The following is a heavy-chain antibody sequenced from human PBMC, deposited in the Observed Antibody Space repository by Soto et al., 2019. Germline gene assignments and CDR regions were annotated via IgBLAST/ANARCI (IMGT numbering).Heavy chain of an antibody. J-gene: IGHJ4*02. CDR3: ARGGPWIQLYHLDY. CDR1: GGTFSSYA. CDR2: IISIFGTA. V-gene: IGHV1-69*13. Sequence: ASVKVSCKASGGTFSSYAISWVRQAPGQGLEWMGGIISIFGTANYAQKFQGRVTITADESTSTAYMELSSLRSEDTAVYYCARGGPWIQLYHLDYWGQGTLVTVPQ. D-gene: IGHD5-18*01.